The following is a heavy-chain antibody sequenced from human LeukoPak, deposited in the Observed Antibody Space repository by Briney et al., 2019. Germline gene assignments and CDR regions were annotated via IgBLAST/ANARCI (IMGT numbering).Heavy chain of an antibody. CDR2: IKKDESQK. D-gene: IGHD3-3*01. CDR3: TRVFGGYDVSDY. J-gene: IGHJ4*02. V-gene: IGHV3-7*03. Sequence: PGGSLRLSCAASGFTFSSFWMSWVRQAPGKGLEWVANIKKDESQKYYVDSVEGRFTISRDNAKNSLYLQMDSLRVDDTAVYYCTRVFGGYDVSDYWGQGTLVTVSS. CDR1: GFTFSSFW.